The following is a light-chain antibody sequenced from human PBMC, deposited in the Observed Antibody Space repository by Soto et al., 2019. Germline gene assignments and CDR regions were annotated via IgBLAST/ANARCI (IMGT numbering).Light chain of an antibody. J-gene: IGLJ1*01. CDR3: SSYTSSSTPYV. V-gene: IGLV2-14*01. CDR2: DVT. CDR1: SSDVGGYNY. Sequence: QSVLTQPSSLSGSPGQSITISRTGTSSDVGGYNYVSWYQQHPVKAPKLMIYDVTNRPSGVSDRFSGSKSGNTASLTISGLQAEDEADYYCSSYTSSSTPYVFGTGTKVTVL.